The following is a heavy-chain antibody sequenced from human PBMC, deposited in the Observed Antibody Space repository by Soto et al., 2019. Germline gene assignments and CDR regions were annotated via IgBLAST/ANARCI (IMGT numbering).Heavy chain of an antibody. Sequence: PSETLSLTCVVSGATLSSGGYSWSWIRQPPGKGLECIGYIYQSGSSYYNPSLKSRVTMSLDKSKNQVSLKLSSVTAADTAVYNCGRNNLVGHSYGNQIHALDNWGQGTKVTVSS. CDR3: GRNNLVGHSYGNQIHALDN. CDR1: GATLSSGGYS. V-gene: IGHV4-30-2*01. D-gene: IGHD5-18*01. CDR2: IYQSGSS. J-gene: IGHJ3*02.